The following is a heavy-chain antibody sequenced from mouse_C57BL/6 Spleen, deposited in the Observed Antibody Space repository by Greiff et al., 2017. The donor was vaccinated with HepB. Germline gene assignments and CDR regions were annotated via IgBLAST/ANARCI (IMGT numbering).Heavy chain of an antibody. D-gene: IGHD1-1*01. CDR2: IWRGGST. J-gene: IGHJ4*01. CDR1: GFSLTSYG. Sequence: QVQLQQSGPGLVQPSQSLSITCTVSGFSLTSYGVHWVRQSPGKGLEWLGVIWRGGSTDYNAAFMSRLSITKDNSKIQVFFKMNSLQADDTAIYYCAKPEGSSYDYYAMDYWGQGTSVTVSS. V-gene: IGHV2-5*01. CDR3: AKPEGSSYDYYAMDY.